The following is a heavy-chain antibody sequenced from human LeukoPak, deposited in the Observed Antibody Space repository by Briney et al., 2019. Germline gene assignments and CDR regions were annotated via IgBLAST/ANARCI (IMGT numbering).Heavy chain of an antibody. CDR2: TNTDGSST. D-gene: IGHD5-24*01. V-gene: IGHV3-74*01. Sequence: PGGSLRLSCAASGFTSSSYWMYWARQVPGKGLVWVSGTNTDGSSTSYADSVKGRFTISRDNAKNSLYLQMNSLRAEDTALYYCVRGDGGHWGQGTLVTVSS. CDR3: VRGDGGH. J-gene: IGHJ1*01. CDR1: GFTSSSYW.